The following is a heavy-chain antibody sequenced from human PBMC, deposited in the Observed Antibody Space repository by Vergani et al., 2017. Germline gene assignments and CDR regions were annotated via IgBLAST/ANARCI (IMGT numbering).Heavy chain of an antibody. D-gene: IGHD3-3*01. Sequence: VQLVESGGGVVQPGRSLRLSCAASGFTFSSYGMHWVRQAPGKGLEWVSYISSSSSTIYYADSVKGRFTISRDNAKNLLYLQMNSLRDEDTAVYYCARAPYDFWSGYYRDYYYYMDVWGKGTTVTVSS. CDR3: ARAPYDFWSGYYRDYYYYMDV. CDR1: GFTFSSYG. CDR2: ISSSSSTI. V-gene: IGHV3-48*02. J-gene: IGHJ6*03.